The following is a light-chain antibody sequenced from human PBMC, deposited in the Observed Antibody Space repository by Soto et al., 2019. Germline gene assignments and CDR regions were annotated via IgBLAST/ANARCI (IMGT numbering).Light chain of an antibody. J-gene: IGKJ5*01. Sequence: EVVLTQSPGTLSLSPGGRATLSCRASQSVSRRLAWYQQRPGQSPRLLISGASMRASGVPVRFIGSGSGTDFTLTITRLEPEDFAVYYCQQYGGSPITFGGGTRLEIK. CDR3: QQYGGSPIT. CDR1: QSVSRR. CDR2: GAS. V-gene: IGKV3-20*01.